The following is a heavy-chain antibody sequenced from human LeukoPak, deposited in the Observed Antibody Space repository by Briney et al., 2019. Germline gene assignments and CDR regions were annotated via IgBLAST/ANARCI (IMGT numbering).Heavy chain of an antibody. CDR3: AGSSQWLALGY. D-gene: IGHD6-19*01. V-gene: IGHV4-39*07. CDR2: IYYSGST. Sequence: SETLSLTCAVSGGSISSNSYYWGWIRQPPGKGLEWIGSIYYSGSTYYNPSLKSRVTISVDTSKNQFSLKLSSVTAADTAVYYCAGSSQWLALGYWGQGALVTVSS. J-gene: IGHJ4*02. CDR1: GGSISSNSYY.